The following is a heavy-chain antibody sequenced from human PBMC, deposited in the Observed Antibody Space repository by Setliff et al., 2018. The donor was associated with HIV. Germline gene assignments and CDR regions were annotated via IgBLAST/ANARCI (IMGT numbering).Heavy chain of an antibody. Sequence: SVKVSCKASGYPFTGYYMHWLRQAPGQGLEWMGWINPNGGGTNYAQKFQGRVTMTRDTSISTAYMELSRLRSDDTAVYYCARNPDTSGYLYYYYYMDVWGKGTTVTVSS. CDR3: ARNPDTSGYLYYYYYMDV. D-gene: IGHD3-22*01. V-gene: IGHV1-2*02. CDR2: INPNGGGT. J-gene: IGHJ6*03. CDR1: GYPFTGYY.